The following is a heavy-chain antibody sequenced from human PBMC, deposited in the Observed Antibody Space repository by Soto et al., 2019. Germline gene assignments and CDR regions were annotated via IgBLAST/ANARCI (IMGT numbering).Heavy chain of an antibody. V-gene: IGHV4-39*01. CDR3: GRHDEWELLRPYYFDD. CDR2: IDYSGST. Sequence: SETLSLTCTVSGGSISSSSYNWGWIRQPPGKGLEGIGSIDYSGSTYYNPSLKSRVTISVDTSKNHFSLKLSSVTAADTAVYYCGRHDEWELLRPYYFDDWGQGTLVTVSS. D-gene: IGHD1-26*01. CDR1: GGSISSSSYN. J-gene: IGHJ4*02.